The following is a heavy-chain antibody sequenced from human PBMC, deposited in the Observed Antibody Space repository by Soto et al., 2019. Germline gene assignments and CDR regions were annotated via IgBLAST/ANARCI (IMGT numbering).Heavy chain of an antibody. Sequence: EVQLVESGGGLVQLGGSLRLSCVASGFTFSSYSMNWVRQAPGKGLEWVSYISGGLNTIYYTDSVKGRFTISRDNAKNSLYLQTNSLRAEDTAVYYCARDSFDLAFCGGDCLPPFFDNWGQGTLVTVSS. CDR1: GFTFSSYS. CDR2: ISGGLNTI. D-gene: IGHD2-21*02. V-gene: IGHV3-48*01. J-gene: IGHJ4*02. CDR3: ARDSFDLAFCGGDCLPPFFDN.